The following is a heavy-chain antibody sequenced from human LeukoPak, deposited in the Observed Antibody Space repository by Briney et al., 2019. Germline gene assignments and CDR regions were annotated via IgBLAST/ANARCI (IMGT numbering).Heavy chain of an antibody. Sequence: GGSLRLSCAASGFTFSSYSMNWVRQAPGKGLEWVSSMSTGSSFIYYADSVKGRFTISRDIAKNSLYLQMNSLRAEDTAVYYCARTDYYDKSIDYWGQGTLVTVSS. D-gene: IGHD3-22*01. CDR2: MSTGSSFI. V-gene: IGHV3-21*01. CDR3: ARTDYYDKSIDY. J-gene: IGHJ4*02. CDR1: GFTFSSYS.